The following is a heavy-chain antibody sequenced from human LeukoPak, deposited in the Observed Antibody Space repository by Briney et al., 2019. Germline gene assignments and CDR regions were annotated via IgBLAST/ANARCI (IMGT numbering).Heavy chain of an antibody. CDR3: ARHVRFLEWLSSYYFDY. J-gene: IGHJ4*02. CDR1: GGTISSSSYY. CDR2: IYYSGTT. D-gene: IGHD3-3*01. V-gene: IGHV4-39*01. Sequence: SETLSLTCTVSGGTISSSSYYWGWIRQPPGKGLEWIGSIYYSGTTYYNPSLKSRVTISVDTSKSQFSLRLTSVTAADTAVYYCARHVRFLEWLSSYYFDYWGQGTLVTASS.